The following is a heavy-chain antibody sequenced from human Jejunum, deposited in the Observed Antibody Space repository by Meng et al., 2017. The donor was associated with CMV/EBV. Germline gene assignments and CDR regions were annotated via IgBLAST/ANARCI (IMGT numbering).Heavy chain of an antibody. D-gene: IGHD1-14*01. V-gene: IGHV1-69-2*01. CDR1: WYPFTDYY. Sequence: CKVSWYPFTDYYIHWVQQAPGKGLECMVLVDPEDGETIYAEKSQSRVTIRADTSTDTIYMELRSLRSEDTAVYFCALGLYTTSWFFDLWGRGTLVTVSS. CDR3: ALGLYTTSWFFDL. CDR2: VDPEDGET. J-gene: IGHJ2*01.